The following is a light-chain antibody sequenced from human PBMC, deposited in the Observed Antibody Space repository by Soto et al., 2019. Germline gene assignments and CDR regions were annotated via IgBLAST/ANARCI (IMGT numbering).Light chain of an antibody. CDR2: GAS. J-gene: IGKJ3*01. CDR3: HQYGNSPGFT. Sequence: EIVLTQSPGTLSLSPGERATLSCRASQSVSSSYLAWYQQKPGQAPRLLIYGASSRATGIPNRFSGSGSGTDFTLTISRLEPEDFAMYYCHQYGNSPGFTFGPGTKVDIK. V-gene: IGKV3-20*01. CDR1: QSVSSSY.